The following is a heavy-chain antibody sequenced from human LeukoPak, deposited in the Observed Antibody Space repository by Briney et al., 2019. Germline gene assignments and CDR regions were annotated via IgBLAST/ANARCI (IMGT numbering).Heavy chain of an antibody. J-gene: IGHJ4*02. D-gene: IGHD2-2*01. CDR3: ARDPGGYCSSTSCYRAHFDY. V-gene: IGHV3-30-3*01. CDR1: GFTFSSYA. CDR2: MSYDGSNK. Sequence: GGSLRLSCAASGFTFSSYAMHWVRQAPGKGLEWVAVMSYDGSNKYYADSVKGRFTISRDNSKNTLYLQMNSLRAEDTAVYYCARDPGGYCSSTSCYRAHFDYWGQGTLVTVSS.